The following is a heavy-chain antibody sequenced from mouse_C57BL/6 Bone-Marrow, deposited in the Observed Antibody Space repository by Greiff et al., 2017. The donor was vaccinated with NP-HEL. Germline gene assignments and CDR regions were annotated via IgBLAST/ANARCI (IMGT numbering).Heavy chain of an antibody. CDR1: GFTFSSYG. V-gene: IGHV5-6*01. J-gene: IGHJ3*01. D-gene: IGHD1-1*01. CDR2: ISSGGSYT. CDR3: ARGHYYGSSSWFAY. Sequence: EVMLVESGGDLVKPGGSLKLSCAASGFTFSSYGMSWVRQTPDKRLEWVATISSGGSYTYYPDSVKGRFTISRDNAKNTLYLQMSSLKSEDTAMYYCARGHYYGSSSWFAYWGQGTLVTVSA.